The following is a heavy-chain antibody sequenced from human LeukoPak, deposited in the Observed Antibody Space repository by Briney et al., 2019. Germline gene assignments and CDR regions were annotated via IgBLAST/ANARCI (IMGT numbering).Heavy chain of an antibody. D-gene: IGHD3-10*01. CDR1: GGSFSGDF. Sequence: LSLTCAVYGGSFSGDFWSWIRQAPGKGLEWVSYISYSVNTIYYADSVKGRFTISRDNAKNSLYLQMNSLRADDTAVYYCARVADYYGSANFDYWGQGTLVTVSS. CDR2: ISYSVNTI. CDR3: ARVADYYGSANFDY. J-gene: IGHJ4*02. V-gene: IGHV3-11*04.